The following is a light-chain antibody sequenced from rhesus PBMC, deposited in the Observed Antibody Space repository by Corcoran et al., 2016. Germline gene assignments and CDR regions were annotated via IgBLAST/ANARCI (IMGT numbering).Light chain of an antibody. Sequence: SYDLTQPPSVSVSPGQTARITCGGDNIESEVVNWYQQMPPQAPVLVIYYDSERPSGIPERFSGSKSGNTATLTISGVEAGDEADYYCQVWDSSSDHHDVFGSGTKLTVL. CDR3: QVWDSSSDHHDV. J-gene: IGLJ6*01. V-gene: IGLV3-44*01. CDR2: YDS. CDR1: NIESEV.